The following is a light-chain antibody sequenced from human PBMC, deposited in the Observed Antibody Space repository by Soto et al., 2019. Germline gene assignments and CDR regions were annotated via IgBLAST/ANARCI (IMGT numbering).Light chain of an antibody. CDR3: QQYGSSPVT. J-gene: IGKJ1*01. CDR1: QIITSNY. CDR2: GAS. V-gene: IGKV3-20*01. Sequence: LTRSPGTLSLSPGDRATLSCRPSQIITSNYLAWYQQRPGQAPRLLIYGASTRATGIPDRFSGTGSGTDFTLTISRLEPEDFAVYYCQQYGSSPVTFGQGTKVDI.